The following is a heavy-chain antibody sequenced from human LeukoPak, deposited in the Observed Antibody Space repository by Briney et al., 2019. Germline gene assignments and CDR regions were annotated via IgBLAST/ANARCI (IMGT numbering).Heavy chain of an antibody. V-gene: IGHV3-30*01. CDR1: GFTFRSYA. CDR2: ISYDGSNK. CDR3: ARDSGSYSYYFDY. D-gene: IGHD1-26*01. Sequence: PGGSLRLSCAASGFTFRSYAMHWVRQAPGQGLEWGAVISYDGSNKYYADSVKGRFTISRDNSKNTLYLQMNSLRAEDTAVYYCARDSGSYSYYFDYWGQGTLVTVSS. J-gene: IGHJ4*02.